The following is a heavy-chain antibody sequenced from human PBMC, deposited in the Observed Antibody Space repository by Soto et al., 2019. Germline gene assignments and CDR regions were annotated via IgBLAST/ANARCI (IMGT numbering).Heavy chain of an antibody. CDR1: GGSFSGYY. D-gene: IGHD4-17*01. Sequence: PSETLSLTCAVYGGSFSGYYWTWIRQPPGTGLEWIGEINHSGSTNYNPSLKSRVTISVDTSKNQFSLKLTSVTAADTAVYYCTYGDHRDLLDFWGQAILVTLFS. J-gene: IGHJ4*02. CDR2: INHSGST. CDR3: TYGDHRDLLDF. V-gene: IGHV4-34*01.